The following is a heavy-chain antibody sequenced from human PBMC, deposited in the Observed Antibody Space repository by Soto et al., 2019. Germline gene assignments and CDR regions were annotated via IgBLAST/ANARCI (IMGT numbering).Heavy chain of an antibody. CDR2: INHSGST. J-gene: IGHJ5*02. D-gene: IGHD6-13*01. Sequence: QVQLQQWGAGLLKPSETLSLTCAVYGGSFSGYYWSWIRQPPGKGLEWIGEINHSGSTNYNPSLKSRVTISADTSKNQFSLKLSSVTAADTAVYYCARRPRIAAAGRVFDPWGQGTLVTVSS. CDR1: GGSFSGYY. CDR3: ARRPRIAAAGRVFDP. V-gene: IGHV4-34*01.